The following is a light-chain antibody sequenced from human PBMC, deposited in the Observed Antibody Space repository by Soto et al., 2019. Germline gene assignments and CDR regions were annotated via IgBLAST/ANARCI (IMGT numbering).Light chain of an antibody. V-gene: IGLV2-8*01. CDR1: KNDIGVYDF. CDR3: GSYTGTIYV. Sequence: QSVLTQPPSASGYPGQSVTISCTGTKNDIGVYDFVSWYQHHPGKAPRLIIYEVVQRPSGVPDRFSGSKSGNTASLTVSGLQAADEADYYCGSYTGTIYVFGTGTK. J-gene: IGLJ1*01. CDR2: EVV.